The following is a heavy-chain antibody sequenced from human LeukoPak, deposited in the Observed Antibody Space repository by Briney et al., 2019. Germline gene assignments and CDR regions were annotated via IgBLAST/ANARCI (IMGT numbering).Heavy chain of an antibody. D-gene: IGHD5-18*01. CDR1: GFTFSDYY. CDR2: ISHSGSTI. V-gene: IGHV3-11*04. CDR3: ARQRWIQLWLDAFDI. Sequence: GGSLRLSCAASGFTFSDYYMSWIRQAPGKGLEWVSYISHSGSTIYYADSVKGRFTVSRDNAKNSLYLQMNSLRAEDTAVYYCARQRWIQLWLDAFDIWGQGTMVTVSS. J-gene: IGHJ3*02.